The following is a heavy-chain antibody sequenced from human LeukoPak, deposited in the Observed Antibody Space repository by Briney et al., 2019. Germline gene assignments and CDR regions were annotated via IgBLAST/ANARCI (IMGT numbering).Heavy chain of an antibody. CDR3: ARDLGYSSSSDWFDP. Sequence: AAVKVSCKASGYTFTSYGISWVRQAPGQGLEWMGWISAYNGNTNYAQKLQGRVTMTTDTSTSTAYMELRSLRSDDTAVYYCARDLGYSSSSDWFDPWGQGTLVTVSS. V-gene: IGHV1-18*01. J-gene: IGHJ5*02. D-gene: IGHD6-13*01. CDR2: ISAYNGNT. CDR1: GYTFTSYG.